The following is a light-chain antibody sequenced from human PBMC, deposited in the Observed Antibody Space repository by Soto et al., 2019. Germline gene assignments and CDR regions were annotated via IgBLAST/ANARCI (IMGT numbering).Light chain of an antibody. CDR2: DAS. Sequence: IKLTQCPSTLSATVRDRVTITCRASQIIDVWLAWFPQKPGTARNLLIYDASILASGAPSSFSGSGSGTEFTLTISSLQPDDFATSYCQQYKTYSSITSGQRTRPE. CDR1: QIIDVW. V-gene: IGKV1-5*01. CDR3: QQYKTYSSIT. J-gene: IGKJ5*01.